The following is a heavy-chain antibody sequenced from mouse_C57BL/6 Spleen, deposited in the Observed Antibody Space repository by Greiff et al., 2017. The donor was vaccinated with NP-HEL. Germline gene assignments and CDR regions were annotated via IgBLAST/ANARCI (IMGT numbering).Heavy chain of an antibody. Sequence: EVQLQQSGAELVRPGASVKLSCTASGFNIKDDYMHWVKQRPEQGLEWIGWIDPENGDTEYASKFQGKATITADTSSNTAYLQLSSLTSEDTAVYYCTSLGAYYFDYWGQGTTLTVSS. D-gene: IGHD3-3*01. V-gene: IGHV14-4*01. J-gene: IGHJ2*01. CDR3: TSLGAYYFDY. CDR2: IDPENGDT. CDR1: GFNIKDDY.